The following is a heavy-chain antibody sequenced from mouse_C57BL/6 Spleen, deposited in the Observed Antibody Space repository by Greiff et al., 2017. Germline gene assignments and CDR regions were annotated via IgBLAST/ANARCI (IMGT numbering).Heavy chain of an antibody. CDR2: IYPRSGNT. V-gene: IGHV1-81*01. D-gene: IGHD5-1-1*01. Sequence: QVQLQQSGAELARPGASVKLSCKASGYTFTSYGISWVKQRTGQGLEWIGEIYPRSGNTYYNEKFKGKATLTADKSSSTAYMELRSLTSEDSVVYFCARPYPSYAMDYWGQGTSVTVSS. CDR1: GYTFTSYG. CDR3: ARPYPSYAMDY. J-gene: IGHJ4*01.